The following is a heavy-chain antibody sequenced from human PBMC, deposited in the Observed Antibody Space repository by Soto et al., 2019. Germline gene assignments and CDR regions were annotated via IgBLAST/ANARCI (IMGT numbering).Heavy chain of an antibody. Sequence: EVQLLESGGGLVQPGGSLRLSCAASGFTFSSYAMRWVRQAPGKGLEWVSAISGSGDSTYYADSVKGRFTISRDNSKNTQYLRMNSPSAEDTAVYDCANRTVGWYFALRGRGTVVTVSS. CDR1: GFTFSSYA. J-gene: IGHJ2*01. D-gene: IGHD4-17*01. CDR2: ISGSGDST. CDR3: ANRTVGWYFAL. V-gene: IGHV3-23*01.